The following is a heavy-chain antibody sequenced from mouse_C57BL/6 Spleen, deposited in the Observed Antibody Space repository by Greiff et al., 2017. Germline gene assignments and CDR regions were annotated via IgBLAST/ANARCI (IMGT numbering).Heavy chain of an antibody. J-gene: IGHJ3*01. CDR3: ARWDERGFAY. D-gene: IGHD4-1*01. V-gene: IGHV1-26*01. Sequence: EVQLQQSGPELVKPGASVKISCKASGYTFTDYYMNWVKQSHGKSLEWIGDINPNNGGTSYNQKFKGKATLTVDKSSSTAYMELRSLTSEDSAFYYCARWDERGFAYWGQGTLVTVSA. CDR2: INPNNGGT. CDR1: GYTFTDYY.